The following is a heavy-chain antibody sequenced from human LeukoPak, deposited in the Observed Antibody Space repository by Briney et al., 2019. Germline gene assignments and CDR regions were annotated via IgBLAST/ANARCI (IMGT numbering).Heavy chain of an antibody. CDR1: GFTVSSNY. J-gene: IGHJ6*02. CDR3: AREAGGSYGSGSYYSLYYYYGMDV. V-gene: IGHV3-53*01. CDR2: IYSGGST. D-gene: IGHD3-10*01. Sequence: GGSLRLSCAASGFTVSSNYMSWVRQAPGKGLEWVSVIYSGGSTHYADSVKGRFTISRDNSKNTLYLQMNSLRAEDTAVYYCAREAGGSYGSGSYYSLYYYYGMDVWGQGTTVTVSS.